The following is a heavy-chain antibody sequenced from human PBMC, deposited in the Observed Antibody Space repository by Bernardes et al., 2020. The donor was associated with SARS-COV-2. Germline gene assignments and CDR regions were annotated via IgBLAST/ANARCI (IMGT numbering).Heavy chain of an antibody. J-gene: IGHJ4*02. V-gene: IGHV3-15*01. CDR3: TTDGDYDYVWGSYSYFDY. Sequence: GGSLRLSCAASGFTFSNAWMSWVRQAPGKGLEWVGRIKSKTDGGTTDYAAPVKGRFTISRDDSKNTLYLQMNSLKTEDTAVYYCTTDGDYDYVWGSYSYFDYWGQGTLVTVSS. CDR1: GFTFSNAW. D-gene: IGHD3-16*01. CDR2: IKSKTDGGTT.